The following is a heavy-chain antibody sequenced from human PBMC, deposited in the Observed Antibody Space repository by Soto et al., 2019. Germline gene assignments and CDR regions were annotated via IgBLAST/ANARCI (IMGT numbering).Heavy chain of an antibody. V-gene: IGHV3-30-3*01. D-gene: IGHD5-12*01. Sequence: QVQLVESGGGVVQPGRSLRLSCAASGFTFSSYALHWVRQAPGKGLEWVAVISYDGSNKYYADSGKGRFTISRDNSKNTLYLQRNSLRAEDTAVYYCARGGRLRHFDYWGQGTLVTVSS. J-gene: IGHJ4*02. CDR2: ISYDGSNK. CDR1: GFTFSSYA. CDR3: ARGGRLRHFDY.